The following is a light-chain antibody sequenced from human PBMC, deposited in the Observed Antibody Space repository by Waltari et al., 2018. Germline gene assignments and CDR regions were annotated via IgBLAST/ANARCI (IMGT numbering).Light chain of an antibody. CDR1: RSLVNSDGNTR. CDR3: AQTTFWPHT. J-gene: IGKJ2*01. CDR2: PVS. V-gene: IGKV2-30*01. Sequence: DVVLTQFPLSLPVSLGQPASISCRSSRSLVNSDGNTRLAWFHHRPGQSPRRLIYPVSKRESGVPDRFSGSGSDTGFTLRITRVEAEDVGIYYCAQTTFWPHTFGQGTKLEI.